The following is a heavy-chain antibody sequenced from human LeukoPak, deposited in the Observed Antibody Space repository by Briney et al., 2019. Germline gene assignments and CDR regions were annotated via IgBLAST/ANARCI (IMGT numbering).Heavy chain of an antibody. V-gene: IGHV3-21*01. CDR3: ARVRGRGGVVPYYFDY. J-gene: IGHJ4*02. Sequence: GGSLRLSCAASGFTFSSYSMNWVRQAPGKGLEWVSSISSSSSYIYYADSVKGRFTISRDNAKNSLYLQMNSLRAEDTAVYYCARVRGRGGVVPYYFDYWGQGTLVTVSS. CDR1: GFTFSSYS. CDR2: ISSSSSYI. D-gene: IGHD3-3*01.